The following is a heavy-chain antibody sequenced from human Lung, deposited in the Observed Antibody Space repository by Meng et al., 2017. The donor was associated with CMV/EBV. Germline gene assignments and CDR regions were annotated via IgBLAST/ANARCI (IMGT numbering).Heavy chain of an antibody. CDR3: AAWAHILAVAPTGDAD. Sequence: ESXKISXAASGFTFRSYWMDWVRQAPGKGLVWVSRISPDGSSAAYADSVRGRFTISRDNAKNTLYLQMNSLRVEDTAVYYCAAWAHILAVAPTGDADWGQGTXVTVAS. CDR2: ISPDGSSA. V-gene: IGHV3-74*03. D-gene: IGHD2-2*01. J-gene: IGHJ4*01. CDR1: GFTFRSYW.